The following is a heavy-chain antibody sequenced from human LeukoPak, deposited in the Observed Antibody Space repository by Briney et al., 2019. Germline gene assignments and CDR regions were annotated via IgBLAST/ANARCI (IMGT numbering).Heavy chain of an antibody. CDR2: ISAYNGNT. CDR3: AGVNQLLWFGEFSFPSDY. CDR1: GYTFTSYG. D-gene: IGHD3-10*01. Sequence: GASVKVSCKASGYTFTSYGISWVRQAPGQGLEWMGWISAYNGNTNYAQKLQGRVTMTSDTSTSTAYMELRSLRSDDTAVYYCAGVNQLLWFGEFSFPSDYWGQGTLVTVSS. J-gene: IGHJ4*02. V-gene: IGHV1-18*01.